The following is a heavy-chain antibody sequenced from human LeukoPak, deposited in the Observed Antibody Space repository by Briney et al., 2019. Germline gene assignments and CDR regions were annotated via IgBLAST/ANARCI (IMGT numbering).Heavy chain of an antibody. CDR3: ARGYYYDSNSFARSPPNDY. D-gene: IGHD3-22*01. Sequence: GASVKVSCKASGGTFSSYAISWVRQAPGQGLEWMGGIIPIFGTANYAQTFQGRVTITADKSTSTAYMELSSLRSEDTAVYYCARGYYYDSNSFARSPPNDYWGQGTLVTVSS. CDR2: IIPIFGTA. CDR1: GGTFSSYA. J-gene: IGHJ4*02. V-gene: IGHV1-69*06.